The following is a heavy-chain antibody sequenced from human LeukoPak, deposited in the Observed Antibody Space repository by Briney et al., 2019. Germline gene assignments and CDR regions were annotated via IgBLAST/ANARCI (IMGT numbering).Heavy chain of an antibody. V-gene: IGHV1-69*10. CDR3: ARVGAAGGNFDY. Sequence: ASVKVSCKSSGGIFTSYTISWVRQAPGQGLEWMGGIIPVYGITDYAQKFQGRVTITTDISTSTAYMVLSSLRSEDTAMYYCARVGAAGGNFDYWGQGTLVTVSS. CDR2: IIPVYGIT. D-gene: IGHD6-13*01. J-gene: IGHJ4*02. CDR1: GGIFTSYT.